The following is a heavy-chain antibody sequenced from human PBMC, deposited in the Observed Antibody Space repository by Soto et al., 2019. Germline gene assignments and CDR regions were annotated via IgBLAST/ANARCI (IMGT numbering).Heavy chain of an antibody. CDR3: AKIRGRYYYYGMDV. CDR1: GFTSTTYA. J-gene: IGHJ6*02. CDR2: ISASGGST. Sequence: PVVSNRVSWAASGFTSTTYAVSRVRQTQGKGLEWVSAISASGGSTYYADSVKGRFTISRDNSKNTLYLQMNSLSAEDTAVYYCAKIRGRYYYYGMDVWGQGTTVTVSS. D-gene: IGHD2-15*01. V-gene: IGHV3-23*01.